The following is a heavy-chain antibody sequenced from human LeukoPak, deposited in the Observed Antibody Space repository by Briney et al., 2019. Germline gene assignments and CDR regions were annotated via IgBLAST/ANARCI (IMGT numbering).Heavy chain of an antibody. D-gene: IGHD6-13*01. V-gene: IGHV4-34*01. Sequence: PSETLSLTCAVYGGSFSGYYWSWIRQPPGKGLEWIGEINHSGSTNYNPSLKSRVTISVDTSKNQFSLKLSSVTAADTAVYFCSRQGYSSSSYFYVDYWGQGTLVTVSS. CDR1: GGSFSGYY. CDR3: SRQGYSSSSYFYVDY. J-gene: IGHJ4*02. CDR2: INHSGST.